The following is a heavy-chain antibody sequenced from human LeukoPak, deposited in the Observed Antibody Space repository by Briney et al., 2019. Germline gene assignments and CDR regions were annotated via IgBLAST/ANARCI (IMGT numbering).Heavy chain of an antibody. D-gene: IGHD1-26*01. CDR1: GYTFTDYY. J-gene: IGHJ4*02. Sequence: GASVKVSCKASGYTFTDYYMHWVRRAPGQGLEWMGWINPNSGGTNYAQKFQGRVTMTRDTSISTAYMELSRLRSDDTAVYYCAREGPIVGATHLVDYWGQGTLVTVSS. V-gene: IGHV1-2*02. CDR3: AREGPIVGATHLVDY. CDR2: INPNSGGT.